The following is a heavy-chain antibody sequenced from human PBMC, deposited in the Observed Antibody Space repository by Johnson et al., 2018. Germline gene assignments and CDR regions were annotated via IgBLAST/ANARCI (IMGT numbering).Heavy chain of an antibody. CDR3: AKAPRADYYDSSGYSEYFQH. Sequence: VQLVQSGGGMVQPGGSLRLSCTASGFTVNRSYMSWVRQAPGKGLEWVSGISWNSGSIGYADSVKGRFTISRDNAKNTLYLQMNSLRAEDTGVYYCAKAPRADYYDSSGYSEYFQHWGQGTLVTVSS. V-gene: IGHV3-9*01. J-gene: IGHJ1*01. D-gene: IGHD3-22*01. CDR1: GFTVNRSY. CDR2: ISWNSGSI.